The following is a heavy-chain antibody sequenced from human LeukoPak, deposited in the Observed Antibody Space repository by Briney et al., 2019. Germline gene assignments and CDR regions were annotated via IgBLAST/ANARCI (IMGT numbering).Heavy chain of an antibody. CDR3: ARAGSGRSPDWFDP. Sequence: GGSLRLSCAASGFTFSSYEMNWVRQASGKGLEWVSYISSSGSTIYYADSVKGRFTISRDNAKNSLYLQMNSLRAEDTAVYYCARAGSGRSPDWFDPWGQGTLVTVSS. J-gene: IGHJ5*02. CDR2: ISSSGSTI. CDR1: GFTFSSYE. D-gene: IGHD1-26*01. V-gene: IGHV3-48*03.